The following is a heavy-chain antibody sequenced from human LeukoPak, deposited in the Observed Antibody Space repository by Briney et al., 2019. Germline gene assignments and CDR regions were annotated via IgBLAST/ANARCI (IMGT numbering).Heavy chain of an antibody. Sequence: GGSLRLSCAASGFTFSSYAMHWVRQAPGKGLEWVAIISYDGSNKYYADSVKGRFTISRDNSKNTLYLQMNSLRAEDTAVYYCARDNAAVGWPFDYWGQGTLVTVSS. V-gene: IGHV3-30*04. CDR3: ARDNAAVGWPFDY. J-gene: IGHJ4*02. CDR2: ISYDGSNK. CDR1: GFTFSSYA. D-gene: IGHD6-19*01.